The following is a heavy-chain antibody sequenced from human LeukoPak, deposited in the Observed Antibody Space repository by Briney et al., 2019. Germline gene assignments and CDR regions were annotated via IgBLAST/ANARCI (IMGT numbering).Heavy chain of an antibody. V-gene: IGHV3-73*01. CDR1: GFTFSGSA. J-gene: IGHJ4*02. D-gene: IGHD2-15*01. CDR2: IRSKANSYAT. CDR3: TKRLCSGGSCYFDY. Sequence: GGSLKLSCAASGFTFSGSAMHWARRASGKGLEWVGRIRSKANSYATAYAASVKGRFTASRGDSKNTAYLQMNSLKTEDTAVYYCTKRLCSGGSCYFDYWGQGTLVTVSS.